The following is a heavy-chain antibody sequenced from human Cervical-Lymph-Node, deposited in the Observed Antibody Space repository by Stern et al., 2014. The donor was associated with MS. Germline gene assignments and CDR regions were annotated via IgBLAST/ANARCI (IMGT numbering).Heavy chain of an antibody. CDR1: GFTFSSYA. CDR2: IWYDGSNK. D-gene: IGHD6-6*01. V-gene: IGHV3-33*06. J-gene: IGHJ4*02. Sequence: VQLVESGGGVVQPGRSLRLSCAASGFTFSSYAIHWVRQTPGKGLAWVAVIWYDGSNKYYADSVTGRFTISRDNSENTAYLQMNSLRVEDTAVYYCAKGDSSSPLEYWGQGTLVTVSS. CDR3: AKGDSSSPLEY.